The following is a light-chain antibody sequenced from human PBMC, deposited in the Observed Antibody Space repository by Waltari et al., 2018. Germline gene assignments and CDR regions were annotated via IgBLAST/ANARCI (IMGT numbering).Light chain of an antibody. Sequence: VLTQPPSASGTPGQRATINCTSSQNILYSSNSKNYLAWYQQKRGQPPKLLIYGASPREAGVPGRFSVSGSGTDFTLTLISLQAEDVAVYYCQQYYSTPPSLTFGGGTKVEIK. V-gene: IGKV4-1*01. CDR2: GAS. CDR3: QQYYSTPPSLT. J-gene: IGKJ4*01. CDR1: QNILYSSNSKNY.